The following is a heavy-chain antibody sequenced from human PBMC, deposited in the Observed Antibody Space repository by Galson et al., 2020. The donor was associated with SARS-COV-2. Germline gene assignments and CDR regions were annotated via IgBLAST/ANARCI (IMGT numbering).Heavy chain of an antibody. V-gene: IGHV1-18*04. CDR1: GYTFTSYG. Sequence: ASVKVSCKASGYTFTSYGISWVRQAPGQGLEWMGWISAYNGNTNYAQKLQGRVTMTTDTSTSTAYMELRSLRSDDTAVYYCARDLDGSGDGYFDYWGQGTLVTVSS. CDR2: ISAYNGNT. D-gene: IGHD3-10*01. CDR3: ARDLDGSGDGYFDY. J-gene: IGHJ4*02.